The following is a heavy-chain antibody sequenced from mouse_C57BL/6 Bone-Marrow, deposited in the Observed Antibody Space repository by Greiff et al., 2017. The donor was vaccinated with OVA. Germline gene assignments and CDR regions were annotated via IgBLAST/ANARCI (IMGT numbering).Heavy chain of an antibody. J-gene: IGHJ3*01. CDR2: IYPRSGNT. Sequence: QVQLKQSGAELARPGASVKLSCKASGYTFTSYGISWVKQRTGQGLAWIGEIYPRSGNTYYNEKFKGKATLTADKSSSTAYMELRSLTSEDSAVYFCATPFAYWGQGTLVTVSA. V-gene: IGHV1-81*01. CDR1: GYTFTSYG. CDR3: ATPFAY.